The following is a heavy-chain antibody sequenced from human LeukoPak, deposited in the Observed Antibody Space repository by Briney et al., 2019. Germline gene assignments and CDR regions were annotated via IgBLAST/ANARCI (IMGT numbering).Heavy chain of an antibody. J-gene: IGHJ6*03. CDR2: ISSSSSTI. V-gene: IGHV3-48*04. CDR1: GFTFSSYS. CDR3: AREGYNAPYYYYMDV. Sequence: GGSLRLSCAASGFTFSSYSMNWVRQAPGKGLVWVSYISSSSSTIYYADSVKGRFTISRDNAKNSLYLQMNSLRAEDTAVYYCAREGYNAPYYYYMDVWGKGSTVTVSS. D-gene: IGHD5-24*01.